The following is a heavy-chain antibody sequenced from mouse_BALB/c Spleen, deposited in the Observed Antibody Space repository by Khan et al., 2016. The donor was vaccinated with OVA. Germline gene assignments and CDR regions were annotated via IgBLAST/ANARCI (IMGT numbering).Heavy chain of an antibody. Sequence: VQLQQSGPELVKPGASVKMSCKASGYTFTSYVMHWVKQKPGQGLEWIGYIYPYNDGTKYTEKFKGKATLTSDNSSSTAHMELSSLNSEDSAVYYCATQGSTYTWFAYWGQGTLVTVAA. CDR2: IYPYNDGT. D-gene: IGHD1-1*01. J-gene: IGHJ3*01. CDR1: GYTFTSYV. V-gene: IGHV1S136*01. CDR3: ATQGSTYTWFAY.